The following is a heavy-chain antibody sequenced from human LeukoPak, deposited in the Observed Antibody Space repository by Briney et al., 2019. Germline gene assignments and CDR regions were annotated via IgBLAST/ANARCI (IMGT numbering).Heavy chain of an antibody. J-gene: IGHJ5*02. CDR1: GGSISSGGHP. D-gene: IGHD2/OR15-2a*01. Sequence: SETLSLTCIVSGGSISSGGHPWSWIRQSPGKGLEWIGYIYDSGSTFYNPSLKSRVTMSIDRSNNQFSLKLSSVTAADTAVYYCARESNINNWFDPWGQGTLVTVSS. V-gene: IGHV4-30-2*06. CDR3: ARESNINNWFDP. CDR2: IYDSGST.